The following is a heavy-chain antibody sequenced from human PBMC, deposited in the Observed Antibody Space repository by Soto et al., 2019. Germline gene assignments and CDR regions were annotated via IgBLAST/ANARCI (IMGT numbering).Heavy chain of an antibody. CDR1: RGCMSSGEDD. Sequence: PSGRPAITSTVCRGCMSSGEDDGTLIRQPPGKGLEWIGYIYYSGSPTYTPSLKSRVTISVDTSKNQFSLKLSSVTAAFMPVYYCARRYGPVFDYWGQGTLVTVSP. J-gene: IGHJ4*02. CDR2: IYYSGSP. D-gene: IGHD4-17*01. CDR3: ARRYGPVFDY. V-gene: IGHV4-61*08.